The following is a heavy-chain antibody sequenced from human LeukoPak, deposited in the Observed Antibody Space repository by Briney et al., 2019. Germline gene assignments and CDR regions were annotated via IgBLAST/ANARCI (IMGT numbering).Heavy chain of an antibody. V-gene: IGHV1-2*02. J-gene: IGHJ6*03. Sequence: ASVKVSCKASGYTFTGYYMHWVRQAPGQGLEWMGWINPNSGGTNYAQKFQGRVTMTRDTSISTAYMELGRLRSDDTAVYYCARDLGITGSQWVMDVWGKGTTVTVSS. CDR1: GYTFTGYY. CDR3: ARDLGITGSQWVMDV. CDR2: INPNSGGT. D-gene: IGHD1-20*01.